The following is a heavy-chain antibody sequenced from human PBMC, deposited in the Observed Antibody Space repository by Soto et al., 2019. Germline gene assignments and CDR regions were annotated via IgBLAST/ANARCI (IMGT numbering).Heavy chain of an antibody. V-gene: IGHV4-59*01. CDR1: GGSISSYY. CDR2: IYYSGST. Sequence: SETLSLTCTVSGGSISSYYWSWIRQPPGKGLEWIGYIYYSGSTNYNPSLKSRVTISVDTSKNQFSLKLSSVTAADTAVYYCAREPMYTAYGMDVWGQGATVTVSS. J-gene: IGHJ6*02. CDR3: AREPMYTAYGMDV. D-gene: IGHD3-10*02.